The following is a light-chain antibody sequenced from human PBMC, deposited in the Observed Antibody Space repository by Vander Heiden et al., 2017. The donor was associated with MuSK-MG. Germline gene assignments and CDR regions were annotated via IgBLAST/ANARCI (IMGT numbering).Light chain of an antibody. J-gene: IGLJ2*01. Sequence: SHELTQPLSMPLSPGQTASITCSGDKLGDKYACWYQQKPGQSPVLVIYQDSKRPSGIPERFSGSNSGNTATLTISGTQAMDEADYYCQAWDSSTVVFGGGTKLTVL. V-gene: IGLV3-1*01. CDR2: QDS. CDR1: KLGDKY. CDR3: QAWDSSTVV.